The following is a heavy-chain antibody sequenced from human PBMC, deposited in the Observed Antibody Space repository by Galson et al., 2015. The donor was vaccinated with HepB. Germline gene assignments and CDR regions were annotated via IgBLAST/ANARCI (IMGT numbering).Heavy chain of an antibody. J-gene: IGHJ6*02. CDR2: IYHSGST. V-gene: IGHV4-59*08. CDR3: ARDYGSGSYNKYYYYYGMDV. D-gene: IGHD3-10*01. Sequence: ETLSLTCTVSGGPISSYYWSWIRQPPGKGPEWIGYIYHSGSTNYSPSLKSRVTISVDTSKNQFFLKLSSVTAADTAVYYCARDYGSGSYNKYYYYYGMDVWGQGTTVTVSS. CDR1: GGPISSYY.